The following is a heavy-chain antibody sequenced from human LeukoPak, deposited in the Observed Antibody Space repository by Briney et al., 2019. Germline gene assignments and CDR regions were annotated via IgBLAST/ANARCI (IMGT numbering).Heavy chain of an antibody. CDR1: GGSISSYY. CDR2: IYYSGST. CDR3: ARCDDSGYDQPFDY. J-gene: IGHJ4*02. Sequence: SETLSLTCTVSGGSISSYYWSWIRQPPGKGLEWIGYIYYSGSTNYNPSLKSRVTISVDTSKNQFSLRLSSVTAADTAVYYRARCDDSGYDQPFDYWGQGTLVTVSS. V-gene: IGHV4-59*08. D-gene: IGHD5-12*01.